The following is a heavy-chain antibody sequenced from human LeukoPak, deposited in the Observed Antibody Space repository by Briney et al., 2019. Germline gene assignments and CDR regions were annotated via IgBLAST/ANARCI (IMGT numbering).Heavy chain of an antibody. CDR1: GFTFSNHW. D-gene: IGHD4-11*01. J-gene: IGHJ4*02. V-gene: IGHV3-74*01. CDR2: IRSDGSST. Sequence: GGSLRLSCAVSGFTFSNHWMGWVRQAPGKGLVWVSRIRSDGSSTTYADSVKGRFTISRDNTKNTLYLQMNSLRADDTAVYYCARDDYNRHWGQGTLVTVSS. CDR3: ARDDYNRH.